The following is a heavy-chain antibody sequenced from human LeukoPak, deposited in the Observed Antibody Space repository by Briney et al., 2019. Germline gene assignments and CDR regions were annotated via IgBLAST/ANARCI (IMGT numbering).Heavy chain of an antibody. CDR3: ARSPYHYDSSGYYYFDY. D-gene: IGHD3-22*01. V-gene: IGHV4-34*01. Sequence: SETLSLTCAVYGGSFSGYYWSWIRQPPGKGLEWIGEINHSGSTNYNPSLKSRVTISVDTSKNQFSLKLSSVTAADTAVYYCARSPYHYDSSGYYYFDYWGQGTLVTVSS. J-gene: IGHJ4*02. CDR1: GGSFSGYY. CDR2: INHSGST.